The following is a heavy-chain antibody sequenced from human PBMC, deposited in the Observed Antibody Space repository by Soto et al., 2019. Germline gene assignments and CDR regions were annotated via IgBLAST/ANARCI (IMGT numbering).Heavy chain of an antibody. CDR2: IFWDDDK. D-gene: IGHD3-10*01. CDR1: GFSLSTRGVG. V-gene: IGHV2-5*02. J-gene: IGHJ5*02. CDR3: ARFNYYGSGSPTWFDP. Sequence: SGPTLEKPTQTLTLTCTFSGFSLSTRGVGVGWIRQPPGKALEWLALIFWDDDKRYSPSLKSRLTITKDTSKNQVVLTMTNMDPVDTATYYCARFNYYGSGSPTWFDPWGQ.